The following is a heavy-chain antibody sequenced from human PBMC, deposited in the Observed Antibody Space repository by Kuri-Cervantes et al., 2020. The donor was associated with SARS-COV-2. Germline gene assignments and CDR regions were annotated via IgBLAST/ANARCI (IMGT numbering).Heavy chain of an antibody. D-gene: IGHD3-22*01. CDR1: TFSSYS. CDR3: AWFYYYESSGFVANYYYIDV. V-gene: IGHV4-39*01. CDR2: MYYNGST. J-gene: IGHJ6*03. Sequence: TFSSYSMNWVRQPPGKGLEWIGSMYYNGSTYYNPSLKSRLTISVDTSKNKFSLKLCSVNAADTAVYYCAWFYYYESSGFVANYYYIDVLGKGTTVTVSS.